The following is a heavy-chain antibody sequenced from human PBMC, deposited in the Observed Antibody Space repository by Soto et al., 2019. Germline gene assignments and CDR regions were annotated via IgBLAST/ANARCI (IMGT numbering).Heavy chain of an antibody. V-gene: IGHV4-39*07. CDR1: GGSISSSSYY. Sequence: SETLSLTCTVSGGSISSSSYYWGWIRQPPGKGLEWIGSIYYSGSTYYNPSLKSRVTISVDTSKNQFSLKLSSVTAADTAVYYCARDLGGYSSGWYDYWGQGTLVTVSS. D-gene: IGHD6-19*01. J-gene: IGHJ4*02. CDR2: IYYSGST. CDR3: ARDLGGYSSGWYDY.